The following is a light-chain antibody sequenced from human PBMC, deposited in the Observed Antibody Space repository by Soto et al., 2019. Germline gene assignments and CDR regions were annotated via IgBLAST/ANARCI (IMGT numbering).Light chain of an antibody. J-gene: IGKJ4*01. V-gene: IGKV3-11*01. CDR2: DVS. CDR3: QQRDDWHLT. CDR1: QSVKRR. Sequence: EIVLTQSPATLSLSPGEGATLSCRPSQSVKRRLGWYQQKPGQAHTLLLYDVSNRATGIPARFSGSGSDTDFTLTISSLEPEDFAIYYCQQRDDWHLTFGGGTRVEIK.